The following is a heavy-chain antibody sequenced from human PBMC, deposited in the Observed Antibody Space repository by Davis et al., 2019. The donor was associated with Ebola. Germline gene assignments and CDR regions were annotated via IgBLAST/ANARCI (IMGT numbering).Heavy chain of an antibody. V-gene: IGHV3-7*01. Sequence: GESLKISCAASGFTFSSYEMNWVRQAPGRGLEWVANIKQDGSEKYYVDSVKGRFTISRDNAKNSLYLQMNSLRAEDTAVYYCARERRWLQPYYFDYWGQGTLVTVSS. CDR2: IKQDGSEK. CDR1: GFTFSSYE. D-gene: IGHD5-24*01. J-gene: IGHJ4*02. CDR3: ARERRWLQPYYFDY.